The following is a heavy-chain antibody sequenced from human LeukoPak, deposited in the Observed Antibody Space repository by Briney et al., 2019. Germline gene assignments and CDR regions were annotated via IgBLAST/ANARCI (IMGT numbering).Heavy chain of an antibody. J-gene: IGHJ4*02. Sequence: VESPSISCKGSGYSFTSYWITWVRQMPGKGLEWMGTIDPSDYYTNYSPSFQGHVTISADKSISTAYLQWSSLKASDTAMYYCAYAVGDYDSFDYWGQGTLVTDSS. D-gene: IGHD3-22*01. CDR2: IDPSDYYT. V-gene: IGHV5-10-1*01. CDR1: GYSFTSYW. CDR3: AYAVGDYDSFDY.